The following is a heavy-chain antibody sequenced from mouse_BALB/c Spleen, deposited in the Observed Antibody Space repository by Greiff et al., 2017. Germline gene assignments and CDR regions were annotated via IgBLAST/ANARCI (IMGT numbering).Heavy chain of an antibody. CDR2: IDPSNSET. Sequence: VQLQQSGPELVRPGASVKMSCKASGYTFTSYWMHWVKQRPGQGLEWTGMIDPSNSETRLNQKFKDKATLNVDKSSNTAYMQLSSLTSEDSAVYYCARRYDYEGYAMDYWGQGTSVTVSS. V-gene: IGHV1S127*01. D-gene: IGHD2-4*01. CDR1: GYTFTSYW. CDR3: ARRYDYEGYAMDY. J-gene: IGHJ4*01.